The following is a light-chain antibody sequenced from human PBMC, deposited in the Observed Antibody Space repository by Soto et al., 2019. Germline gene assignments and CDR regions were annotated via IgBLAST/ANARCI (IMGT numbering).Light chain of an antibody. CDR2: AAS. V-gene: IGKV1-9*01. CDR1: QGISSY. Sequence: DVQLTQSPSFLSASVGDRVTITCRASQGISSYLAWYQQQPGKAPKLLIYAASTLQTGVPSRFSGSGSGTEFTLTISSLQPEDFATYYCQQLNSYPLFGPGTKADIK. J-gene: IGKJ3*01. CDR3: QQLNSYPL.